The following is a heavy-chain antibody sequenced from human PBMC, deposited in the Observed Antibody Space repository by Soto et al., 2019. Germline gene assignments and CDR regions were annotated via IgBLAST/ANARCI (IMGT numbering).Heavy chain of an antibody. D-gene: IGHD3-16*01. V-gene: IGHV1-69*01. CDR1: GGTFTSHA. CDR3: AGDVTVNYYDSTYYYYAMDV. CDR2: IIPFFKAT. Sequence: QVQLVQSGAEVKMPGSSVQVSCKASGGTFTSHAISWVRQAPGQGLEWMGVIIPFFKATNYAQKFQGRVTVTADDARGTAYMDLYSLTSEETAVYYWAGDVTVNYYDSTYYYYAMDVWGQGTTVTVSS. J-gene: IGHJ6*02.